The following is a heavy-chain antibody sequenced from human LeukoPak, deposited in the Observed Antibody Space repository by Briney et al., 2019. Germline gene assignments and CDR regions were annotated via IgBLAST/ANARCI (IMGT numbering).Heavy chain of an antibody. CDR1: GFTFSSYA. Sequence: GGSLRLSCAASGFTFSSYAMSWVRQAPGKGLEWVSAISGSGGSTYYADSVKGRFTISRDNSKNTLYLQMNSLRAEDTAVYYCAKGSPRGIAAAQGLFDYWGQGTLVTVSS. CDR3: AKGSPRGIAAAQGLFDY. CDR2: ISGSGGST. D-gene: IGHD6-13*01. V-gene: IGHV3-23*01. J-gene: IGHJ4*02.